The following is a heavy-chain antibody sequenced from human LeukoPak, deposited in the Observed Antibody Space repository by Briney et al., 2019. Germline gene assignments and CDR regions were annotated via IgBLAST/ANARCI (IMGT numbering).Heavy chain of an antibody. CDR3: ARASPPRVVVPAAILDY. Sequence: GGSLRLSCAASGFTFSDYYMSWIRQAPGKGLEWVSYISSSGSTIYYADSVKGRFTISRDNAKNSLYLQMNSLRAEDTAVYYCARASPPRVVVPAAILDYWGQGTLVTVSS. V-gene: IGHV3-11*01. J-gene: IGHJ4*02. CDR2: ISSSGSTI. CDR1: GFTFSDYY. D-gene: IGHD2-2*02.